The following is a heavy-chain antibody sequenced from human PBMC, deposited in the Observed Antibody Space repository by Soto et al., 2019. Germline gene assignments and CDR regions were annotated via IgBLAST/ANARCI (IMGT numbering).Heavy chain of an antibody. D-gene: IGHD3-3*01. CDR3: ARGLPDFWSGYFPKPFTHYFDY. CDR2: INHSGST. Sequence: SETLSLTCAVYGGSFSGYYWSWIRQPPGKGLEWIGEINHSGSTNYNPSLKSRVTISVDTSKNQFSLKLSSVTAADTAVYYCARGLPDFWSGYFPKPFTHYFDYWGQGTLVTVSS. J-gene: IGHJ4*02. CDR1: GGSFSGYY. V-gene: IGHV4-34*01.